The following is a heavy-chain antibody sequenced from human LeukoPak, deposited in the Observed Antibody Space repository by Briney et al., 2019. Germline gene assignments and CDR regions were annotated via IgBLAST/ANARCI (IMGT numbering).Heavy chain of an antibody. CDR1: GGSISSSSYY. Sequence: SETLSLTCTVSGGSISSSSYYWSWIRQPAGKGLEWIGRIYTSGSTNYNPSLKSRVTMSVDTSKNQFSLKLSSVTAADTAVYYCARVDITIFGVATGWFDPWGQGTLVTVSS. V-gene: IGHV4-61*02. CDR3: ARVDITIFGVATGWFDP. CDR2: IYTSGST. J-gene: IGHJ5*02. D-gene: IGHD3-3*01.